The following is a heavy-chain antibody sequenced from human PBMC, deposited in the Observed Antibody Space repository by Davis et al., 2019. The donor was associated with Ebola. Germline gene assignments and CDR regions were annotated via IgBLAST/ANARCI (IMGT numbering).Heavy chain of an antibody. J-gene: IGHJ3*01. CDR2: IGNNNDNT. CDR1: GYTFSSYG. Sequence: ASVKVSCKASGYTFSSYGFSWVRQVPGQGLEWMGWIGNNNDNTRYAQKFQGRVIMTTDTSTTTAYMELTSLRSDDTAIYFCARDPRYHRAYKRAGTIALDFWGQGTMINVSS. D-gene: IGHD3-10*01. CDR3: ARDPRYHRAYKRAGTIALDF. V-gene: IGHV1-18*01.